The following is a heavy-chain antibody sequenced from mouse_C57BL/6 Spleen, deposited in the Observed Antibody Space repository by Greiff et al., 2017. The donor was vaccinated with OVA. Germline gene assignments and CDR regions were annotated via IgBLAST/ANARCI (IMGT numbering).Heavy chain of an antibody. CDR1: GYSITSGYY. CDR3: AEDYDWYFDV. J-gene: IGHJ1*03. V-gene: IGHV3-6*01. D-gene: IGHD2-4*01. CDR2: ISYDGSN. Sequence: VQLKQSGPGLVKPSQSLSLTCSVTGYSITSGYYWNWIRQFPGNKLEWMGYISYDGSNNYNPSLKNRISITRDTSKNQFFLKLNSVTTEDTATYYCAEDYDWYFDVWGTGTTVTVSS.